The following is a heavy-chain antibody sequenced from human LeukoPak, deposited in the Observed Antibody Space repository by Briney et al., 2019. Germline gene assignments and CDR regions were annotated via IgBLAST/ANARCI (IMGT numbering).Heavy chain of an antibody. D-gene: IGHD3-22*01. CDR3: ARDPYYYDSSGYPFHP. V-gene: IGHV1-2*06. Sequence: ASVKVSCKASGYTFTGYYMHWVRQAPGQGLEWMGRINPNSGGTNYAQKFQGRVTMTRDTSISTAYMELSRLRSDDTAMYYCARDPYYYDSSGYPFHPWGQGTLVTVSS. CDR2: INPNSGGT. J-gene: IGHJ5*02. CDR1: GYTFTGYY.